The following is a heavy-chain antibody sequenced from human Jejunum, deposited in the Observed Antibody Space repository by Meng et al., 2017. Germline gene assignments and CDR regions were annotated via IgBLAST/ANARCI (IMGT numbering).Heavy chain of an antibody. D-gene: IGHD3-9*01. CDR2: ISGSGDTT. V-gene: IGHV3-23*01. J-gene: IGHJ3*01. CDR1: GFPLTTYA. CDR3: TRDSAYYDAVTGWADAFDL. Sequence: GGSLRLSCVVSGFPLTTYAISWVRQAPGKGLEWVSSISGSGDTTYYAESVKGRFTISRDTSKNTLYLLLNSLRGDDTGVYYCTRDSAYYDAVTGWADAFDLWGQGTMVTVSS.